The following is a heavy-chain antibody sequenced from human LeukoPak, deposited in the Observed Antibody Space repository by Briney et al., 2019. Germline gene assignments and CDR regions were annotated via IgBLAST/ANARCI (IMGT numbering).Heavy chain of an antibody. V-gene: IGHV3-30-3*01. CDR1: GFTFSNYA. J-gene: IGHJ4*02. D-gene: IGHD6-19*01. CDR2: ISYDGSNK. CDR3: AREPYSSGWYFSYYFDY. Sequence: GGSLRLSCAASGFTFSNYAMHWVRQAQGKGLDWVAVISYDGSNKYYADSVKGRFTICRDNSKNTLYLQMNSLRAEDTAVYYCAREPYSSGWYFSYYFDYWSQGTLVTVSS.